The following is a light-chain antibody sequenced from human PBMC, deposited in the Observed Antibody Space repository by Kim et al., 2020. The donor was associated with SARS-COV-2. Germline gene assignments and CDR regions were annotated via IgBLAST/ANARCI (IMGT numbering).Light chain of an antibody. CDR1: EGLSNS. Sequence: GERAAGACGAGEGLSNSVAWDQQKPGRPPRLLIYEASTRATGIPARFSGSGSGTEFTLTISSLQSEDLAVYYCQQYNSWPRTFGQGTKVEIK. V-gene: IGKV3-15*01. CDR3: QQYNSWPRT. J-gene: IGKJ1*01. CDR2: EAS.